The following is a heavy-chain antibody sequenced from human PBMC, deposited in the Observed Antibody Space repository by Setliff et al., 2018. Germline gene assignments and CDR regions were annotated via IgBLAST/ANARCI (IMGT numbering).Heavy chain of an antibody. J-gene: IGHJ4*02. CDR3: TTRYHNPGDGYMAVFDF. D-gene: IGHD2-21*01. CDR2: IKRDGSEK. Sequence: GGSLRLSCAASGFTFSNYWMGWVRQAPGKGLEWVANIKRDGSEKYYVDSVKGRFTISRDNAHNSLYLQMNNLRVEDTAVYYCTTRYHNPGDGYMAVFDFWGQGSLVTVSS. CDR1: GFTFSNYW. V-gene: IGHV3-7*03.